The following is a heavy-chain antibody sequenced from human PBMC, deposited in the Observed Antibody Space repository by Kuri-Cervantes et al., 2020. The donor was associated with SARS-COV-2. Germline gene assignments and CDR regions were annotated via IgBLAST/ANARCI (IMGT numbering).Heavy chain of an antibody. CDR3: ARDRYSSGWSRTYYYYGMDV. CDR1: GGTFSSYA. V-gene: IGHV1-18*01. J-gene: IGHJ6*02. Sequence: ASVKVSCKASGGTFSSYAISWVRQAPGQGLEWMGWISAYNGNTNYAQKLQGRVTMTTDTSTSTAYMELRSLRSDDTAVYYCARDRYSSGWSRTYYYYGMDVWGQGTTVTVSS. CDR2: ISAYNGNT. D-gene: IGHD6-19*01.